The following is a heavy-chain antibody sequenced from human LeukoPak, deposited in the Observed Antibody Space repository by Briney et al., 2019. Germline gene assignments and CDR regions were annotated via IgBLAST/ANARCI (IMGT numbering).Heavy chain of an antibody. D-gene: IGHD2-2*01. CDR2: ISYDGSNK. V-gene: IGHV3-30*18. Sequence: PGGSLRLSCAASGFTFSSYGMHWVRQAPGKGLEWVAVISYDGSNKYYADSVKGRFTISRDNSKNTLYLQMNSLRAEDTAVYYWAKAELGYCSRTSCPSPDVWGQGTTVTVSS. CDR1: GFTFSSYG. CDR3: AKAELGYCSRTSCPSPDV. J-gene: IGHJ6*02.